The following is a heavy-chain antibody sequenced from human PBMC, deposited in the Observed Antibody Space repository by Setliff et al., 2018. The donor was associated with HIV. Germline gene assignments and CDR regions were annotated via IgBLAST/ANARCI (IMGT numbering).Heavy chain of an antibody. Sequence: GASVKVSCKASGYTFTSYGITWVRQAPGQGLEWMGWIGADNGNTNYAQKFQGRVTMTTDTSTSTVYMELRSLISDDTAGYYCAREGLWFGDRGYFMDVWGKGTAVTVSS. J-gene: IGHJ6*03. CDR2: IGADNGNT. CDR1: GYTFTSYG. V-gene: IGHV1-18*01. D-gene: IGHD3-10*01. CDR3: AREGLWFGDRGYFMDV.